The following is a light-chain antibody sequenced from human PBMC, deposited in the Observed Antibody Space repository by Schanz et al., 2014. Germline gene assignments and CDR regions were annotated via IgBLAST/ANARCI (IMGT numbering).Light chain of an antibody. J-gene: IGLJ2*01. CDR1: SSDVGGYNY. Sequence: QSALTQPPSASGSPGQSVTISCTGTSSDVGGYNYVSWYQQHPGKAPKLMIYEVSQRPSGVPDRFSGSKSDNTASLTVSGLQAEDEADYYCSSYAGSDILVFGGGTKLTVL. CDR3: SSYAGSDILV. V-gene: IGLV2-8*01. CDR2: EVS.